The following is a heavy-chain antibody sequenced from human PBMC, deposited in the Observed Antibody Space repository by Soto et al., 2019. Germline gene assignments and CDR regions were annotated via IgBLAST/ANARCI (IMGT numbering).Heavy chain of an antibody. CDR2: IIPILGIA. D-gene: IGHD5-18*01. J-gene: IGHJ5*02. Sequence: QVQLVQSGAEVKKPGSSVKVSCKASGGTFSRYTISWVRQAPGQGLEWMGRIIPILGIANYAQKFQGRVTITADKSTSTAYMELSSLRSEDTAVYYCARGADTAIGWFDPWGQGTLVTVSS. V-gene: IGHV1-69*02. CDR3: ARGADTAIGWFDP. CDR1: GGTFSRYT.